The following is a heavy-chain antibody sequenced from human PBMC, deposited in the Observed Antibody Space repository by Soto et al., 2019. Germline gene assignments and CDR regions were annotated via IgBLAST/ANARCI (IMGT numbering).Heavy chain of an antibody. V-gene: IGHV1-18*01. Sequence: ASVKVSCKASGYTFTSYGISWVRQAPGQGLEWMGWISAYNGNTNYAQKLQGRVTMTTDTSTSTAYMELRSLRSDGTAVYYCARGVVTYDFWSGYHSSPEENFGYWGQGTLVTVSS. J-gene: IGHJ4*02. D-gene: IGHD3-3*01. CDR2: ISAYNGNT. CDR1: GYTFTSYG. CDR3: ARGVVTYDFWSGYHSSPEENFGY.